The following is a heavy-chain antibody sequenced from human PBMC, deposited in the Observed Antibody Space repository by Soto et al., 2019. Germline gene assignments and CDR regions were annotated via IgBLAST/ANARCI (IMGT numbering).Heavy chain of an antibody. D-gene: IGHD3-10*01. CDR3: ARVLSGNKEWFDP. CDR2: VFTEWST. V-gene: IGHV4-4*02. Sequence: QVHLQESGPGLVKPWGTLSLTCAVSGVSVTAGNLWSWVRQSPGKGLEWIGEVFTEWSTNCIPSLKSRVTISLDKSQNHFSLILTSVTAADTALYYCARVLSGNKEWFDPWGQGTLVTVSS. CDR1: GVSVTAGNL. J-gene: IGHJ5*02.